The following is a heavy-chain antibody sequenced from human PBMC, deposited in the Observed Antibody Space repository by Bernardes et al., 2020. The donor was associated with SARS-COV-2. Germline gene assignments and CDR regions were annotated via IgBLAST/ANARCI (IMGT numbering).Heavy chain of an antibody. CDR3: ARRPKGDFWSGYYNYYGMDV. V-gene: IGHV5-10-1*01. CDR2: IDPSDSYT. D-gene: IGHD3-3*01. J-gene: IGHJ6*02. CDR1: GYSFTSYW. Sequence: GESLKISCKGSGYSFTSYWISWVRQMPGKGLAWTGRIDPSDSYTNYSPSFQGHVTISADKSISTAYLQWSSLKASDTAMYYCARRPKGDFWSGYYNYYGMDVWGQGTTVTVSS.